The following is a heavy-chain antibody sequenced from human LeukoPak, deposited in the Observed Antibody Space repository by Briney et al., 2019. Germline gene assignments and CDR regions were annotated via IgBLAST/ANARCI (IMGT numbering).Heavy chain of an antibody. D-gene: IGHD3-22*01. CDR2: INPHSGGT. Sequence: ASVKVSCKASGYTFTGYYMHWARQAPGQGLEWMGLINPHSGGTNYAQKFQGRVTMTRDTSISTAYMELSRLRSDDTAVYYCARLFYDSSGYYSLGFDYWGQGTLVTVSS. CDR3: ARLFYDSSGYYSLGFDY. V-gene: IGHV1-2*02. CDR1: GYTFTGYY. J-gene: IGHJ4*02.